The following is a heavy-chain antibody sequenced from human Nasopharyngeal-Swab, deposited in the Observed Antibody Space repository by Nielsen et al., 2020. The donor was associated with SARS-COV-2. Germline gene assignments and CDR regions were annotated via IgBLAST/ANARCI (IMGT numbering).Heavy chain of an antibody. J-gene: IGHJ5*02. CDR2: INPNSGGT. CDR1: GYTFTGYY. D-gene: IGHD2-15*01. V-gene: IGHV1-2*02. Sequence: ASVKVSCKASGYTFTGYYMHWVRQAPGQGLEWMGWINPNSGGTNYAQKFQGRVTMTRDTSTSTVYMELSSLRSEDTAVYYCAREYGSTTWNNWFDPWGQGTLVTVSS. CDR3: AREYGSTTWNNWFDP.